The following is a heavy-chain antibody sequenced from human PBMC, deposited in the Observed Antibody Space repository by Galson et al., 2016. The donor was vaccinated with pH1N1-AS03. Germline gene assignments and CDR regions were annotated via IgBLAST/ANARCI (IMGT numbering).Heavy chain of an antibody. Sequence: SVKVSCKAPGYTFTGFYVHWVRQAPGQGLEWMGWIDPNSGVTNYAQKFQAWVTMTRDTSSTTAYMEVSGLKSDDTAVYYCARDPRGPCTSTTCATAYYFGMDVWGQGTTVIVSS. CDR2: IDPNSGVT. CDR1: GYTFTGFY. J-gene: IGHJ6*02. D-gene: IGHD2/OR15-2a*01. V-gene: IGHV1-2*04. CDR3: ARDPRGPCTSTTCATAYYFGMDV.